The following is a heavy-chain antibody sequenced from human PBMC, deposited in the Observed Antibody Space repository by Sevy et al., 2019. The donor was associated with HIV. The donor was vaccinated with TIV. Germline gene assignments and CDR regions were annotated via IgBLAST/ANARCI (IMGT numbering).Heavy chain of an antibody. V-gene: IGHV3-15*01. J-gene: IGHJ4*02. CDR2: LKSKTDGETT. Sequence: GGSLRLSCAASGFIFSNAWMSWVRQTPGKGLEWVGRLKSKTDGETTEYGAHVKGRFTISRDDSKNTLYLQMNSLETEDSAVYYCTTDGIGGAPFGYWGQGALVTVSS. D-gene: IGHD3-16*01. CDR3: TTDGIGGAPFGY. CDR1: GFIFSNAW.